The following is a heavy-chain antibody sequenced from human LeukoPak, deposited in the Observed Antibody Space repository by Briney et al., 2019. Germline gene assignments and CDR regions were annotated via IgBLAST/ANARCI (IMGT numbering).Heavy chain of an antibody. CDR1: GGCFIGYY. Sequence: PSETLSLTCAGYGGCFIGYYWSWIPHPPPKRLKWIGEINHSGSTNYNPSLKSRVTISVDTSKNQFSLKLSSVTAADTAVYYCARDHAPGNWFDPWGQGTLVTVSS. CDR2: INHSGST. J-gene: IGHJ5*02. CDR3: ARDHAPGNWFDP. D-gene: IGHD3-10*01. V-gene: IGHV4-34*01.